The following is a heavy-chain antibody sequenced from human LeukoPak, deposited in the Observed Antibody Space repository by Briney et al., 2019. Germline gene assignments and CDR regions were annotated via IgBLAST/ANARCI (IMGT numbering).Heavy chain of an antibody. D-gene: IGHD5-24*01. CDR2: ISLSDSI. CDR1: GFTFSSYG. J-gene: IGHJ4*02. V-gene: IGHV3-23*01. Sequence: LPGGSLRLSCAASGFTFSSYGMTWVRKAPGKGLEWVSLISLSDSIFYADSVKGRFTISRGNSENTLHLEMNNLRHDDTAFYYCARGIHFRDVWHVREWGQGTLVTVSS. CDR3: ARGIHFRDVWHVRE.